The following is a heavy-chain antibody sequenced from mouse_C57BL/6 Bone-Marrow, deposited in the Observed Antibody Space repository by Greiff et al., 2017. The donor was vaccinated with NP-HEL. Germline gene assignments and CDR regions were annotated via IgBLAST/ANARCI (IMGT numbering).Heavy chain of an antibody. CDR1: GYTFTSYG. J-gene: IGHJ2*01. Sequence: VKLMESGAELARPGASVKLSCKASGYTFTSYGISWVKQRTGQGLEWIGEIYPRSGNTYYNEKFKGKAPLTADKSSSTAYMELRSLTSEDSAVYFCARGGGYYYGSSFLFDYWGQGTTLTVSS. CDR3: ARGGGYYYGSSFLFDY. CDR2: IYPRSGNT. D-gene: IGHD1-1*01. V-gene: IGHV1-81*01.